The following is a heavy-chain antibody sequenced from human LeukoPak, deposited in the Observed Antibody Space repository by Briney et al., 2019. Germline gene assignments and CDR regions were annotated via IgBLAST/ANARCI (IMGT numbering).Heavy chain of an antibody. CDR2: IYYSGST. CDR1: GGSINTYF. V-gene: IGHV4-59*01. Sequence: SETLSLTCTVSGGSINTYFWSWIRQPPGKGLEWIGYIYYSGSTSYSPSLKSRVTISVDTSKNQFSLKLSSVTAADTAVYYCARYGATPATYLDSWGQGTLVTVSS. J-gene: IGHJ4*02. D-gene: IGHD1-26*01. CDR3: ARYGATPATYLDS.